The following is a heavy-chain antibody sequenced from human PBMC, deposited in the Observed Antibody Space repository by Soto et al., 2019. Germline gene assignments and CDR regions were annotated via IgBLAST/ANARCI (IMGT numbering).Heavy chain of an antibody. CDR3: AKDVGSFANYYGMDV. J-gene: IGHJ6*02. V-gene: IGHV3-30*18. CDR1: GFTFSSYG. Sequence: QVQLVESGGGVVQPGRSLRLSCAASGFTFSSYGMHWVRQAPGKGLEWVAVISNDGSNKYYADSVKGRFTISRDNSKNTLYLQMNSLRAEDTAVYYCAKDVGSFANYYGMDVWGQGTTVTVSS. CDR2: ISNDGSNK. D-gene: IGHD3-10*01.